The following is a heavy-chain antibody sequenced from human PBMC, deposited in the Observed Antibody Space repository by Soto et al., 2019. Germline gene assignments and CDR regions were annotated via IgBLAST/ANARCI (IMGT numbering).Heavy chain of an antibody. V-gene: IGHV4-38-2*01. CDR1: GHSISSDYY. Sequence: SETLSLTCAVSGHSISSDYYWGWIRQPPGKGLEWIGSIYHSGSTYYNPSLKSRVTISVDTSKNQFSLKLSSVTAADTAVYYCARASIGYSHGPFDYWGQRTLVTVSS. J-gene: IGHJ4*02. CDR2: IYHSGST. D-gene: IGHD5-18*01. CDR3: ARASIGYSHGPFDY.